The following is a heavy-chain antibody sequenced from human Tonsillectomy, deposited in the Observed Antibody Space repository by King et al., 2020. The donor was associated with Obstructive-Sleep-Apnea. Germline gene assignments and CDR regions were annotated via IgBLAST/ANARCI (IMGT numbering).Heavy chain of an antibody. Sequence: LQLQESGPGLVKPSETLSLTCTVSGGSTNSSSYNWGWIRQPPGKGLEWIGSVHYTGRTYYKPSLKSRVTISVDTSKNQFSLNLRSVTAADTAVYYCSREGGSGTNWFDPWGQGILVTVSS. J-gene: IGHJ5*02. V-gene: IGHV4-39*07. CDR2: VHYTGRT. D-gene: IGHD6-13*01. CDR3: SREGGSGTNWFDP. CDR1: GGSTNSSSYN.